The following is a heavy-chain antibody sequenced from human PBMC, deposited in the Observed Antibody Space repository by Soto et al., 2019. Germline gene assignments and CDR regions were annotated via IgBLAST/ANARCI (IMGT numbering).Heavy chain of an antibody. D-gene: IGHD4-4*01. CDR3: ARGMTTVTTLDY. CDR1: GGSISSGGYS. Sequence: SETLSLTCAVSGGSISSGGYSWSWIRQPPGKGLEWIGYIYHSGSTYYNPSLKSRITISIDRSKNQLSLRLSPVTAADTAVYYCARGMTTVTTLDYWGQGTLVTVSS. CDR2: IYHSGST. V-gene: IGHV4-30-2*01. J-gene: IGHJ4*02.